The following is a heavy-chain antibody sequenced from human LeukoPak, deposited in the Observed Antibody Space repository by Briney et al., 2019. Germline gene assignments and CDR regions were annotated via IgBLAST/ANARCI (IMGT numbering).Heavy chain of an antibody. V-gene: IGHV4-61*08. CDR3: ARDQGEGSHRHAFDI. D-gene: IGHD2-21*01. CDR2: IYHTGSN. CDR1: GGSVSSADYY. Sequence: SSETLSLTCTVSGGSVSSADYYWSWTRHPPGKTLEWIGYIYHTGSNNYKYSLKSRVTISLDTSKNRFSLRLTSMTAADTAIYYCARDQGEGSHRHAFDIWGQGTMVTVSS. J-gene: IGHJ3*02.